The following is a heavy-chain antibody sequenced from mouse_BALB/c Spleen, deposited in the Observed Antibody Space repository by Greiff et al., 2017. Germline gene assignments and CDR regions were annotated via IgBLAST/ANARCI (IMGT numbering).Heavy chain of an antibody. J-gene: IGHJ1*01. CDR2: INPYNDGT. V-gene: IGHV1-14*01. Sequence: VQLKESGPELVKPGASVKMSCKASGYTFTSYVMHWVKQKPGQGLEWIGYINPYNDGTKYNEKFKGKATLTSDKSSSTAYMELSSLTSEDSAVYYCARIDYGSSYDWYFDVWGAGTTVTVSS. D-gene: IGHD1-1*01. CDR3: ARIDYGSSYDWYFDV. CDR1: GYTFTSYV.